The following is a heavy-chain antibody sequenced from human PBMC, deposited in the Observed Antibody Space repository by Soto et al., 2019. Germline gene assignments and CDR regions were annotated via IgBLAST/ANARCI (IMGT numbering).Heavy chain of an antibody. V-gene: IGHV3-64D*08. CDR1: GFTFSSYA. D-gene: IGHD6-13*01. Sequence: VGSLRLSCSASGFTFSSYAMHWVRQAPGKGLEYVSAISSNGGSTYYADSVKGRFTISRDNSKNTLYLQMSSLRAEDTAVYYCVKDSVQQQLDYWGQGTLVTVSS. CDR2: ISSNGGST. J-gene: IGHJ4*02. CDR3: VKDSVQQQLDY.